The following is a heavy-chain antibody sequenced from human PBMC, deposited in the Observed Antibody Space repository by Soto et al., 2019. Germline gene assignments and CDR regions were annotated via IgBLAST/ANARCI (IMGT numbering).Heavy chain of an antibody. D-gene: IGHD1-20*01. CDR1: GFTFSSYS. Sequence: EVQLVESGGGLVKPGGSLRLSCAASGFTFSSYSMNWVRQAPGKGLEWVSSISSSSSYIYYADSVKGRFTISRDNAKNSLYLQMNSLRAEDTAVYYCARDITADNWFDPWGQGTLVPVSS. J-gene: IGHJ5*02. CDR2: ISSSSSYI. V-gene: IGHV3-21*01. CDR3: ARDITADNWFDP.